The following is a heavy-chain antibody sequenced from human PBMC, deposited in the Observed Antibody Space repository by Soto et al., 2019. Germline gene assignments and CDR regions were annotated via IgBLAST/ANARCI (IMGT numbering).Heavy chain of an antibody. CDR3: TTAPFSFITLPGTSFLIGMDV. D-gene: IGHD3-10*01. Sequence: GGSLRPSSPASGFTLTKASMSRIRQAPWRGLEWVGHIKSNADGGATDYAALVKGRFTVSRDDSRNTLYLQLNSLKTEDTAVYYCTTAPFSFITLPGTSFLIGMDVWGQGT. V-gene: IGHV3-15*01. CDR1: GFTLTKAS. CDR2: IKSNADGGAT. J-gene: IGHJ6*02.